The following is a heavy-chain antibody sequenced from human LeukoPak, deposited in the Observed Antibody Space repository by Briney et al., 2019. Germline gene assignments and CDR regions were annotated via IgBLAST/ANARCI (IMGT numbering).Heavy chain of an antibody. J-gene: IGHJ6*04. CDR2: ISAYNGNT. D-gene: IGHD3-10*01. CDR1: GYTFTSYG. V-gene: IGHV1-18*04. Sequence: ASVKVSCKASGYTFTSYGISWVRQAPGQGLEWMEWISAYNGNTNYAQKLQGRVTMTTDTSTSTAYMELRSLRSDDTAVYYCARDVTAMARGYYYYGMDVWGKGTTVTVSS. CDR3: ARDVTAMARGYYYYGMDV.